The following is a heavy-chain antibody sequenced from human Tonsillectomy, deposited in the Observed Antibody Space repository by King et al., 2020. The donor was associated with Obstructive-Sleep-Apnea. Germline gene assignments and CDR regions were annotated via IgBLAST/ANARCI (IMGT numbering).Heavy chain of an antibody. CDR2: INHSGST. CDR1: GGSFSGYY. V-gene: IGHV4-34*01. CDR3: ARGRHYAGNLGDYYGMDV. D-gene: IGHD4-23*01. J-gene: IGHJ6*02. Sequence: VQLQQWGAGLLKPSETLSLTCAVYGGSFSGYYWSWIRQPPGKGLEWIGEINHSGSTNYNPSLKSRVTISVDTSKNQFSLKLISVTAADTAVYYCARGRHYAGNLGDYYGMDVWGQETTVTVSS.